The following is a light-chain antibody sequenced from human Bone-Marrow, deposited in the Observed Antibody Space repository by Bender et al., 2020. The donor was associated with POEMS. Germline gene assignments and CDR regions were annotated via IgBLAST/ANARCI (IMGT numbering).Light chain of an antibody. CDR1: SSNTGSGYD. J-gene: IGLJ3*02. Sequence: QSVLTQPPSVSGAPGQRVTISCTGSSSNTGSGYDINWYQHLPGTAPKLLIYGYNNRPSGVPDRFSGSKSGTSASLAITGLQAEDEGDYYSQSYDNSLGGWVFGGGTTMTVL. CDR2: GYN. CDR3: QSYDNSLGGWV. V-gene: IGLV1-40*01.